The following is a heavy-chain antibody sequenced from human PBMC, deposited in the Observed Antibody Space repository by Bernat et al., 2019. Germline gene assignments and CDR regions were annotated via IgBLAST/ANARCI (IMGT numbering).Heavy chain of an antibody. CDR2: ISSSSSDL. D-gene: IGHD6-13*01. Sequence: EVQLVESGGGLVKPGGFLRLSCAASGFTFSSYSMNWVRQAPGKGLEWVQSISSSSSDLYYADSVKGRFTISRNKAKNALKLQMNSLRAEDTAVYCCAREGSNIAAAGMAYCMDVWGEGNTVTVSS. CDR1: GFTFSSYS. V-gene: IGHV3-21*01. CDR3: AREGSNIAAAGMAYCMDV. J-gene: IGHJ6*03.